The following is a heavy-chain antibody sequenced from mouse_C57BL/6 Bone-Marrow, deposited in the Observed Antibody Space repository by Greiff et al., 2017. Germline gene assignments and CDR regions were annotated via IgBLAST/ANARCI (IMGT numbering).Heavy chain of an antibody. CDR2: IDPENGDT. Sequence: VHVKQSGAELVRPGASVKLSCTASGFNIKDDYMHWVKQRPEQGLEWIGWIDPENGDTEYASKFQGKATITVDTSSNTAYLQLSSLTSEDTAVYYCTRIAYWGQVTLVTVYA. J-gene: IGHJ3*01. CDR1: GFNIKDDY. V-gene: IGHV14-4*01. CDR3: TRIAY.